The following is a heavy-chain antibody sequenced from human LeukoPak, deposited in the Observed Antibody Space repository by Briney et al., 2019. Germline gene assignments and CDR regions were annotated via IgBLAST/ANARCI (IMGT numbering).Heavy chain of an antibody. Sequence: SETLSLTCTVSGGSINSYYWGWVRQAAGKGLEWFGRIYTTATSYSPPSLKSRLTMSVDTSKNQFSLNLRSVTAADTALYYCGRQGYTAAYYFLDYWSQGTLVTVSS. CDR3: GRQGYTAAYYFLDY. D-gene: IGHD1-26*01. CDR1: GGSINSYY. CDR2: IYTTATS. J-gene: IGHJ4*02. V-gene: IGHV4-4*07.